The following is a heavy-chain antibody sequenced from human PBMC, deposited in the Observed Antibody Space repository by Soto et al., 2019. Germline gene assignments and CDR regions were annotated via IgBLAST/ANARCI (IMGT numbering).Heavy chain of an antibody. CDR3: AKDSDPFTMVGNYYFDY. D-gene: IGHD3-10*01. CDR2: ISDDGSNK. CDR1: GFTVSSYG. Sequence: GGSMRLSCAASGFTVSSYGMHWVRQAPGKGLEWVAVISDDGSNKYYEDSVKGRFTIYRDNSNTTLYLQMNSLRAEDTAVYSCAKDSDPFTMVGNYYFDYGGQGTLVTVSS. V-gene: IGHV3-30*18. J-gene: IGHJ4*02.